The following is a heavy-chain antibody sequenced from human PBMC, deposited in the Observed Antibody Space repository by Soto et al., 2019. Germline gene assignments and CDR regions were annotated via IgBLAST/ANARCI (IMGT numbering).Heavy chain of an antibody. D-gene: IGHD3-10*01. CDR3: ARDRNYYASENYFDFYPGLDA. V-gene: IGHV1-18*01. CDR1: GYTFTNFG. Sequence: ASVKVSCKASGYTFTNFGISWVRQAPGQGLEWVGWISAFNGNTNYSQKLQDRVTMTTDTSTSTAYMELRSLRSGDTAVYYCARDRNYYASENYFDFYPGLDAWGQGTTVTVSS. CDR2: ISAFNGNT. J-gene: IGHJ6*02.